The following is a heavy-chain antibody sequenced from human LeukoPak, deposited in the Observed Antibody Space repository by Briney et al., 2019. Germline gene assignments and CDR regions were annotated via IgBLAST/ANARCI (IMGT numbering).Heavy chain of an antibody. CDR2: IPYAGSNK. Sequence: GGSLRLSCAASGFTFSTSGMHWVRQAPGGGLERGAFIPYAGSNKYYADSVKGRFTISRDNSKNTLYLQMNSLRAEDTAVYHCAKVGGSSWSFFFDYWGQGTLVTVSS. CDR1: GFTFSTSG. J-gene: IGHJ4*02. V-gene: IGHV3-30*02. D-gene: IGHD6-13*01. CDR3: AKVGGSSWSFFFDY.